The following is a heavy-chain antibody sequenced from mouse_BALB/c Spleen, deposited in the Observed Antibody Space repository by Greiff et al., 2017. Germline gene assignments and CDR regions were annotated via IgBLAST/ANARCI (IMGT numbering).Heavy chain of an antibody. CDR2: ISNGGGST. CDR3: ARGYGYVYCYAMDY. D-gene: IGHD2-2*01. J-gene: IGHJ4*01. V-gene: IGHV5-12-2*01. Sequence: DVKLVESGGGLVQPGGSLKLSCAASGFTFSSYTMSWVRQTPEKRLEWVAYISNGGGSTYYPDTVKGRFTISRDNAKNTLYLQMSSLKSEDTAMYYCARGYGYVYCYAMDYWGQGTSVTVSS. CDR1: GFTFSSYT.